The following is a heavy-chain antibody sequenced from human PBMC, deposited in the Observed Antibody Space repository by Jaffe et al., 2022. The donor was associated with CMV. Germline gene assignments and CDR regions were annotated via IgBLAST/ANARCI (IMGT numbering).Heavy chain of an antibody. CDR3: ARDTCNYDFWSGYTEAGPHCRYFDL. CDR2: IIPILGIA. Sequence: QVQLVQSGAEVKKPGSSVKVSCKASGGTFSSYAISWVRQAPGQGLEWMGRIIPILGIANYAQKFQGRVTITADKSTSTAYMELSSLRSEDTAVYYCARDTCNYDFWSGYTEAGPHCRYFDLWGRGTLVTVSS. D-gene: IGHD3-3*01. V-gene: IGHV1-69*09. J-gene: IGHJ2*01. CDR1: GGTFSSYA.